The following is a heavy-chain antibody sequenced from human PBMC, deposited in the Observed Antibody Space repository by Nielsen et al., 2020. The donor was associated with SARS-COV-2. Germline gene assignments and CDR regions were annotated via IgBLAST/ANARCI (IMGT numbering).Heavy chain of an antibody. CDR1: GYTFTGYY. D-gene: IGHD5-24*01. V-gene: IGHV1-2*04. Sequence: ASVKVSCKASGYTFTGYYMHWVRQAPGQGLEWMGWINPNSGGTNYAQKFQGWVTMTRDTSISTAYMELSRLRSDDTAVYYCARLPDGYNDDAFDIWGQGTMVTVSS. CDR2: INPNSGGT. J-gene: IGHJ3*02. CDR3: ARLPDGYNDDAFDI.